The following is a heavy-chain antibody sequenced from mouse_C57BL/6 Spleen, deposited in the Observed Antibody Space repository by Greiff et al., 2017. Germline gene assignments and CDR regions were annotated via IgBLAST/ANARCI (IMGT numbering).Heavy chain of an antibody. CDR1: GFTFSSYG. CDR3: ARQNYDYSNWYFDV. J-gene: IGHJ1*03. D-gene: IGHD2-4*01. V-gene: IGHV5-6*01. CDR2: ISSGGSYT. Sequence: EVQLKESGGDLVKPGGSLKLSCAASGFTFSSYGMSWVRQTPDKRLEWVATISSGGSYTYYPDSVKGRFTISRDNAKNTLYLQMSGLKSEDTAMYYCARQNYDYSNWYFDVWGTGTTVTVSS.